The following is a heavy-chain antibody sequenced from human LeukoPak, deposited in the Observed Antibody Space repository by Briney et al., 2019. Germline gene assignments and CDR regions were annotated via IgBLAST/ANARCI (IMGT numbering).Heavy chain of an antibody. Sequence: SQTLSLTCTVSGGSISSGDYYWSWIRQPPGEGLEWIGYIYYSGSTYYNPSLKSRVTISVDTSKNQFSLKLSSVTAADTAVYYCASLSGRGYYYYGMDVWGQGTTVTVSS. D-gene: IGHD2-15*01. J-gene: IGHJ6*02. CDR1: GGSISSGDYY. V-gene: IGHV4-30-4*01. CDR3: ASLSGRGYYYYGMDV. CDR2: IYYSGST.